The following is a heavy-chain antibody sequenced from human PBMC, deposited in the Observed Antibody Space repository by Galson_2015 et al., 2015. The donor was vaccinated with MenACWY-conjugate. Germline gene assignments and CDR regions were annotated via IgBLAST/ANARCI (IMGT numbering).Heavy chain of an antibody. V-gene: IGHV5-10-1*01. J-gene: IGHJ4*02. D-gene: IGHD3-22*01. Sequence: NYSPSFQGHVTISADKSISTAYLQWSSLKASDTAMYYCARQRAYYDSSGYYSFDYWGQGTLVTVSS. CDR3: ARQRAYYDSSGYYSFDY.